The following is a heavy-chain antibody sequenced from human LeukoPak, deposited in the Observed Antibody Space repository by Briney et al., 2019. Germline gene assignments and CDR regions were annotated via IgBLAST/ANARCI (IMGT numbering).Heavy chain of an antibody. CDR1: GFTFSSYE. Sequence: GGSLRLSCAASGFTFSSYEMNWVRQAPGKGLEWVSYISSSGSHIYYADSVKGRFTISRDNAKNSLYLQMNSLRADDTAVYYCASTWELLDYWGQGTLVTVSS. CDR2: ISSSGSHI. V-gene: IGHV3-48*03. CDR3: ASTWELLDY. D-gene: IGHD1-26*01. J-gene: IGHJ4*02.